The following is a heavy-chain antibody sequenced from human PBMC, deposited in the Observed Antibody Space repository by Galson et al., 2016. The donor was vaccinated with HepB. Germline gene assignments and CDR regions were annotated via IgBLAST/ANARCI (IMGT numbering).Heavy chain of an antibody. D-gene: IGHD3-22*01. CDR2: IFSGDAT. J-gene: IGHJ3*02. Sequence: SLRLSCAASGFSVSGKYMSWARQAPGKGLEWVSAIFSGDATYYRDSVKCRFTISRDTSKNTLYLQMNNLRAEDTAIYYCEGYSDPFDIWGQGTMVTVSS. CDR1: GFSVSGKY. CDR3: EGYSDPFDI. V-gene: IGHV3-53*01.